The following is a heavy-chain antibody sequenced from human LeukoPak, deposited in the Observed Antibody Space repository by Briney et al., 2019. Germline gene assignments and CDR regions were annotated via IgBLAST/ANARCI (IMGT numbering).Heavy chain of an antibody. D-gene: IGHD3-10*01. CDR2: MNPNSGGT. J-gene: IGHJ1*01. CDR3: ARDEPEFGPEVFQH. V-gene: IGHV1-2*02. CDR1: GYTFTGYY. Sequence: ASVKVSCKASGYTFTGYYMHWVRQAPGQGLEWMGWMNPNSGGTNYAQKFQGRVTMTRDTSISTAYMELSRLRSDDTAVYYCARDEPEFGPEVFQHWGQGTLVTVSS.